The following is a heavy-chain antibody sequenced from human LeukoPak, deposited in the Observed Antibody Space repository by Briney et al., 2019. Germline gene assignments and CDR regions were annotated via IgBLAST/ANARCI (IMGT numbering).Heavy chain of an antibody. Sequence: PGGALRLSCAASGFTFSRYGMRSVRQAPGKGLEWVAFIWCDGSNKYYADSVKGRFTSCRVNSNNTLYLQMNSLRAEDTAVYYCANGPDPGIAVGMIGYWGQGTLVTVSS. J-gene: IGHJ4*02. CDR2: IWCDGSNK. CDR1: GFTFSRYG. CDR3: ANGPDPGIAVGMIGY. V-gene: IGHV3-30*02. D-gene: IGHD6-19*01.